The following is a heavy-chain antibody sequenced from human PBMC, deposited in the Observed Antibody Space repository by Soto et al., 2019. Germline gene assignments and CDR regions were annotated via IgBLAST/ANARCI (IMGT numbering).Heavy chain of an antibody. J-gene: IGHJ6*02. CDR3: GRQSSSGYSNGDGPNHYYYYGMDV. Sequence: GESLKISCKGSGYSFTSYWIGWVRQMPVKVLELILIIYPGDSNTRYSPSSKGNETISADKPISTAYLQRSSLKASDTAMNCCGRQSSSGYSNGDGPNHYYYYGMDVWGQGTALTVPS. CDR1: GYSFTSYW. CDR2: IYPGDSNT. V-gene: IGHV5-51*01. D-gene: IGHD5-18*01.